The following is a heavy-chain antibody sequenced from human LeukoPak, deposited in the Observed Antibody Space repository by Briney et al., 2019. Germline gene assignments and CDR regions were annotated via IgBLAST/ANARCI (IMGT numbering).Heavy chain of an antibody. CDR1: GLPFSSYW. CDR3: PSLGGITGFDY. CDR2: INNDGSRT. D-gene: IGHD1-14*01. Sequence: GVSLRLSCAVSGLPFSSYWMHWVRQAPGKGLVWVSHINNDGSRTTYADSVKGRFTISRDNAKNTLYLQMNSLRVEDTAVYYCPSLGGITGFDYWGQGILVTVSS. J-gene: IGHJ4*02. V-gene: IGHV3-74*01.